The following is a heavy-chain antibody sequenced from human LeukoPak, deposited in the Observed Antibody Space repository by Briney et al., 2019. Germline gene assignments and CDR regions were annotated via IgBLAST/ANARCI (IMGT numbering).Heavy chain of an antibody. J-gene: IGHJ5*02. Sequence: GASLRISCKGSGSSFTSYWIGWVRQMPGKGLEWMGIIYPGDSDTRYSPSFQGQVTISVDKSISTAYLQWSSLKASDTAMYYCARHGSGVVAFSYNWFDPWGQGTLVTVSS. CDR3: ARHGSGVVAFSYNWFDP. CDR1: GSSFTSYW. V-gene: IGHV5-51*01. D-gene: IGHD3-3*01. CDR2: IYPGDSDT.